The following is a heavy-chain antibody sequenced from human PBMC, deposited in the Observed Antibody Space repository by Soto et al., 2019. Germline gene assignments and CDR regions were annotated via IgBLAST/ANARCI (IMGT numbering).Heavy chain of an antibody. Sequence: PGESLKISCKGSGYSFTSYWISWVRQMPGKGLEWMWRTDPSNSYTNYSPSFQGHVTISADKSISTAYLQWSSLKASDTAMYYCARHAVVVAATPCSNWFDPWGQGTLVTVSS. CDR2: TDPSNSYT. J-gene: IGHJ5*02. CDR3: ARHAVVVAATPCSNWFDP. V-gene: IGHV5-10-1*01. CDR1: GYSFTSYW. D-gene: IGHD2-15*01.